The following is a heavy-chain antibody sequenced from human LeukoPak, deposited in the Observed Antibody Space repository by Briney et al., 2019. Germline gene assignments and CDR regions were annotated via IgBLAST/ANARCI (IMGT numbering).Heavy chain of an antibody. CDR2: IWYDGSNK. V-gene: IGHV3-33*01. CDR3: ARSQNWGSTRWRAAFDI. D-gene: IGHD7-27*01. Sequence: PGGSLRLSCAASGFTFSSYGMHWVRQAPGKGLEWVVVIWYDGSNKYYADSVKGRFTISRDNSKNTLYLQMNSLRAEDTAVYYCARSQNWGSTRWRAAFDIWGQGTMVTVSS. J-gene: IGHJ3*02. CDR1: GFTFSSYG.